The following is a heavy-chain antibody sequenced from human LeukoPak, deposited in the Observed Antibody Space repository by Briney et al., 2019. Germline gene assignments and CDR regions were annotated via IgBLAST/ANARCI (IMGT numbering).Heavy chain of an antibody. CDR3: ARGSSSWDNDAFDI. Sequence: ASVRVSCKASGYTFTSYGITWVRQAPGQGLEWMGWISGYNGNTDYAQTLQGRVTMTTDTSTSTASMELRSLRSDDTAVYYCARGSSSWDNDAFDIWGKGTMVTVSS. V-gene: IGHV1-18*01. J-gene: IGHJ3*02. CDR1: GYTFTSYG. D-gene: IGHD6-13*01. CDR2: ISGYNGNT.